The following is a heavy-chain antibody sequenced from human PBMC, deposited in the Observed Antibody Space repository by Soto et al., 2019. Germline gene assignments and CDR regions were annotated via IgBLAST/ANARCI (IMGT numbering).Heavy chain of an antibody. CDR1: GYTFTSYD. J-gene: IGHJ6*02. CDR3: ARVFKQWLDYYYGMDV. D-gene: IGHD6-19*01. Sequence: QVQLVQSGAEVKKPGASVKVSCKAPGYTFTSYDINWVRQATGQGLEWMGWMNPNSGNTGYAQKFQGRVTMTRNTSISSAYMELSSLRSDDTAVYYCARVFKQWLDYYYGMDVWGQGTTVTVSS. V-gene: IGHV1-8*02. CDR2: MNPNSGNT.